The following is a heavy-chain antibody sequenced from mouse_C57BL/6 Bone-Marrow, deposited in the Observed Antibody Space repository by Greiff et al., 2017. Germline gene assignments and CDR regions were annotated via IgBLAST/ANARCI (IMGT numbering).Heavy chain of an antibody. V-gene: IGHV1-64*01. J-gene: IGHJ2*01. CDR3: SRWLQRRDYFDY. Sequence: QVQLQQSGAELARPGASVTLSCKASGYTFTSYGISWVKQRPGQGLEWIGMITPNSGSTNYNEKFKSKATLTVDKSSSTAYMQLSSLTSEDSAVYYCSRWLQRRDYFDYWGQGTTLTVSS. CDR2: ITPNSGST. CDR1: GYTFTSYG. D-gene: IGHD2-2*01.